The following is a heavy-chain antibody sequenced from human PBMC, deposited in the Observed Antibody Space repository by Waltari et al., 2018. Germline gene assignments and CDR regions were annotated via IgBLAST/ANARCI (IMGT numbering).Heavy chain of an antibody. V-gene: IGHV3-9*03. Sequence: EVQLVESGGGLVQPGRSLRLSCAASGFTFDDYAMHWVRQAPGKGLEWVSGISWNSGSIGYADSVKGRFTISRDNAKNSLYLQMNSLRAEDMALYYCAKDAGVPGDYYMDVWGKGTTVTISS. D-gene: IGHD2-2*01. CDR1: GFTFDDYA. J-gene: IGHJ6*03. CDR3: AKDAGVPGDYYMDV. CDR2: ISWNSGSI.